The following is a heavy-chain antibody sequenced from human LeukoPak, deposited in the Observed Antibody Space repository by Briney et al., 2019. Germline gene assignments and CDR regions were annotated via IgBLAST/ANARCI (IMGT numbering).Heavy chain of an antibody. Sequence: SETLSLTCAVYGGSFSGYYWSWIRQPPGKGLEWIGEINHSGSTNYNPSLKSRVTISVDTSKNQFSLKLSSVTAADTAVYYCARRRQWGFYYFDYWGQGTLVTVSS. CDR2: INHSGST. J-gene: IGHJ4*02. V-gene: IGHV4-34*01. D-gene: IGHD6-19*01. CDR3: ARRRQWGFYYFDY. CDR1: GGSFSGYY.